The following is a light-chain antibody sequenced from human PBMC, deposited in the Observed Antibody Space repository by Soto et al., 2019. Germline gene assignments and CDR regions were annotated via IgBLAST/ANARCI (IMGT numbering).Light chain of an antibody. Sequence: IQLTQSPSSLSASVGDRVTITCRASQGVRSYLAWFQQRPGKAPKLLIFGASTLQNGVPARFSGGGFGTEFTLTITSLQPEDFATYYCHQVYTYPRTFGQGTRWIS. CDR3: HQVYTYPRT. V-gene: IGKV1-9*01. J-gene: IGKJ1*01. CDR1: QGVRSY. CDR2: GAS.